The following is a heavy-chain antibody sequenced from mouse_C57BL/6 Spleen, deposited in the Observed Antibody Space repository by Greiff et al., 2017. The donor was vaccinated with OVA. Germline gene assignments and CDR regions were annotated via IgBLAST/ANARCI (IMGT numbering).Heavy chain of an antibody. Sequence: VQLQQSGAELARPGASVKLSCKASGYTFTSYGISWVKQRTGQGLEWIGEIYPRSGNTYYNEKFKGKATLTADKSSSTAYMELLSLTSEDSAVYFCAPPYYYGSSKGYWGQGTTLTVSS. CDR1: GYTFTSYG. CDR2: IYPRSGNT. CDR3: APPYYYGSSKGY. V-gene: IGHV1-81*01. D-gene: IGHD1-1*01. J-gene: IGHJ2*01.